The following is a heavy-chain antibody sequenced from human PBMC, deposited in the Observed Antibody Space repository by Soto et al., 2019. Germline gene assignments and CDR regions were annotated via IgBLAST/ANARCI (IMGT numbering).Heavy chain of an antibody. CDR3: AKDLQSYGDYDYYCYGMDV. CDR2: ISYDGTNK. D-gene: IGHD4-17*01. Sequence: QVQLVESGGGEVQPGRSLTISCAASGFTFSTYGMHWVRQTPGKGLEWVAVISYDGTNKFYSDSVKGRFTISRDNFKNTLTLQMNSLMADDTAVYSCAKDLQSYGDYDYYCYGMDVWGLGTRVTVSS. V-gene: IGHV3-30*18. CDR1: GFTFSTYG. J-gene: IGHJ6*02.